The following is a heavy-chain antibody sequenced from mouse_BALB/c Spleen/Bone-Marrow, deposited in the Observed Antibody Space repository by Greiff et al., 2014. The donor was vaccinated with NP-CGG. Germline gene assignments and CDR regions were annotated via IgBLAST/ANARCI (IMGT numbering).Heavy chain of an antibody. CDR2: SHLSDSES. J-gene: IGHJ3*01. Sequence: SHLSDSESRLNQKFKDKATLTVDKSSSTAYMQLSSPTSEDSAVYYCTRYDLTTRAFAYWGQGTLVTVSA. V-gene: IGHV1-74*01. CDR3: TRYDLTTRAFAY. D-gene: IGHD3-3*01.